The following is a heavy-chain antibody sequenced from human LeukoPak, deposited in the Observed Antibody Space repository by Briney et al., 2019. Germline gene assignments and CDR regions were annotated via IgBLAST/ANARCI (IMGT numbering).Heavy chain of an antibody. CDR1: GGSFSGYY. D-gene: IGHD6-13*01. J-gene: IGHJ1*01. V-gene: IGHV4-34*01. Sequence: SETLSLTCAVYGGSFSGYYWSWIRQPPGKGLEWIGEINHSGSTNYNPSLKSRVTISVDTSKNQFSLKLSSVTAADTAVYYCARVVSSSWYRHWGQGTLVTVSS. CDR2: INHSGST. CDR3: ARVVSSSWYRH.